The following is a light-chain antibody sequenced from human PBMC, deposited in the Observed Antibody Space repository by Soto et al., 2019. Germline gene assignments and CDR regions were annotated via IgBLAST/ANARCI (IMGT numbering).Light chain of an antibody. J-gene: IGLJ2*01. CDR2: EVS. V-gene: IGLV2-8*01. Sequence: QSALTQPPSASGSLGQSVTISCTGTSSDVGGFNYVSWYQQHPGKAPKFMMSEVSKRPSGVPDRFSGSKSGNTASLTVSGLQAEDEADYYCASYAGSNNVVFGGGTKLTVL. CDR1: SSDVGGFNY. CDR3: ASYAGSNNVV.